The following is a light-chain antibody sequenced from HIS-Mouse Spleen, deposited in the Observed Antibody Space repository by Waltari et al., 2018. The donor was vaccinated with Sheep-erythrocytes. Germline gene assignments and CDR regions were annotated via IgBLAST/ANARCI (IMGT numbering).Light chain of an antibody. J-gene: IGLJ3*02. Sequence: QSVLTQPPSASGTPGQRVTISCSGSSSNIGSNTVHWYQQLPGTAPKLLIYSNNQRPSGVPDRFSGSKSGTSASLAISGLQSEDEADYYCAAWDDSLNGPVFGGETKLTVL. CDR3: AAWDDSLNGPV. CDR2: SNN. V-gene: IGLV1-44*01. CDR1: SSNIGSNT.